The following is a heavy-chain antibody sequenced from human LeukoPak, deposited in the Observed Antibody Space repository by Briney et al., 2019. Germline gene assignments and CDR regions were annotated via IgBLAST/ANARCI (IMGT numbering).Heavy chain of an antibody. CDR3: HICCSGGGCPIDAFDI. D-gene: IGHD2-15*01. CDR1: GGSFSGYY. Sequence: PSETLSLTCAVYGGSFSGYYWSWIRQPPGKGLEWIGEINHSGSTNYNPSLTSRVTISENTSKKQFSLKLNSVTAADTAVYYCHICCSGGGCPIDAFDIWGQGTMVIVSS. V-gene: IGHV4-34*01. CDR2: INHSGST. J-gene: IGHJ3*02.